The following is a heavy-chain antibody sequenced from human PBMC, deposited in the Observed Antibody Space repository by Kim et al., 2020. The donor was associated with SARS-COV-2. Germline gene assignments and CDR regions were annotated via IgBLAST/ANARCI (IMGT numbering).Heavy chain of an antibody. Sequence: SETLSLTCTVSGGSISSYYWSWIRQPPAKGLEWIGYIYYSGSTNYNPSLKSRVTISVATSKNQFSLKLSSVTAADTAVYYCSRGGDPGEPYYYYYYGMDVWGPGTTVTFSS. V-gene: IGHV4-59*01. CDR2: IYYSGST. CDR3: SRGGDPGEPYYYYYYGMDV. J-gene: IGHJ6*02. CDR1: GGSISSYY. D-gene: IGHD2-21*01.